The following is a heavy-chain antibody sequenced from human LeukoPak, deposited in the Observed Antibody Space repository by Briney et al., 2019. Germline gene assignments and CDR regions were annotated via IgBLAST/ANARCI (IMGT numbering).Heavy chain of an antibody. CDR3: AKVSDGGSGWRYYYYYYMDV. Sequence: RPGTSLRLSCAASGFNFRDYGMEWVRQAPGKGLEWVAIVSNDGRDKKYADIVAGRFTISRDNSKNTVYLQMNSLRAEDTAVYYCAKVSDGGSGWRYYYYYYMDVWGKGTTVTVSS. CDR1: GFNFRDYG. CDR2: VSNDGRDK. J-gene: IGHJ6*03. D-gene: IGHD6-19*01. V-gene: IGHV3-30*18.